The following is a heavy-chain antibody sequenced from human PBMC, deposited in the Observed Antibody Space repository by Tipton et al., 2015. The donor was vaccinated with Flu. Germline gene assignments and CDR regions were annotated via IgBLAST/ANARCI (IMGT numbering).Heavy chain of an antibody. CDR1: GVSISSGGYY. D-gene: IGHD3-10*01. V-gene: IGHV4-31*11. CDR2: IYFTGKT. J-gene: IGHJ4*02. Sequence: TLSLTCAVSGVSISSGGYYWSWIRQHPGKGLEWIGYIYFTGKTYYNSSLQSRVSISVDTSKNQFSLRLNSVTAADTAVYFCAADHYFGSGSYYWGQGKMVTVSS. CDR3: AADHYFGSGSYY.